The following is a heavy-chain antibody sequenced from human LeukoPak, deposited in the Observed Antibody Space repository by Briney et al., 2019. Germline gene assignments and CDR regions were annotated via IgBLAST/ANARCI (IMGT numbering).Heavy chain of an antibody. CDR2: IRSSSSTI. J-gene: IGHJ4*02. CDR3: ARGPKPYYDYVWGSSIFDY. CDR1: GFTFSSYS. D-gene: IGHD3-16*01. V-gene: IGHV3-48*01. Sequence: TGGSLRLSCAASGFTFSSYSMTWVRQAPGKGLEWVSYIRSSSSTIYYADSVKGRFTISRDNAKNSLYLQMNSLRGEDMGVYYCARGPKPYYDYVWGSSIFDYWGQGTMVTVSS.